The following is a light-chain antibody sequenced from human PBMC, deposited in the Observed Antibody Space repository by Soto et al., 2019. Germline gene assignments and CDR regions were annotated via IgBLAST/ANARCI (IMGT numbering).Light chain of an antibody. CDR1: QSVLYSSNNKNY. J-gene: IGKJ1*01. CDR2: WAS. Sequence: DIVMTQSPDSLAVSLGERATINCKSSQSVLYSSNNKNYLAWYQQNPGQPPKLLIYWASTRESGVPDRFSGSGSGTDFTLPISSLQAEDVAVYYCQQDYRTPLTFGQGTNVEI. CDR3: QQDYRTPLT. V-gene: IGKV4-1*01.